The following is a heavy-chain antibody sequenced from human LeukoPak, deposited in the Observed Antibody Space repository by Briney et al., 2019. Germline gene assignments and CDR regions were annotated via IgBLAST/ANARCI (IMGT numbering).Heavy chain of an antibody. CDR2: IYYSGST. J-gene: IGHJ4*02. CDR3: ARARIRRGNPNYFDY. Sequence: PSETLSLTCTVSGGSISSYYWSWIRQPPGKGLEWIGYIYYSGSTNYNPSLKSRVTISVDTSKNQFSLKLSSVTAADTAVYYCARARIRRGNPNYFDYWGQGTLVTVSS. CDR1: GGSISSYY. V-gene: IGHV4-59*01. D-gene: IGHD4-23*01.